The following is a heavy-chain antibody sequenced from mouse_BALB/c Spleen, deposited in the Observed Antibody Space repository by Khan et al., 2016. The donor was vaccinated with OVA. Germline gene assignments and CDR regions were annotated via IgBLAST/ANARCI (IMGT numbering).Heavy chain of an antibody. Sequence: VRLQQSGTVLARPGASVKMSCKASGYSFTSYWMHWVQQRPGQGLEWIGAIYPGNSETRYNQKFRGKAKLTTVTSTSTAYMELSSLTNEDSAVYYCTRSYDSYYFDYWGQGTTLTVSS. CDR2: IYPGNSET. D-gene: IGHD2-4*01. V-gene: IGHV1-5*01. CDR1: GYSFTSYW. J-gene: IGHJ2*01. CDR3: TRSYDSYYFDY.